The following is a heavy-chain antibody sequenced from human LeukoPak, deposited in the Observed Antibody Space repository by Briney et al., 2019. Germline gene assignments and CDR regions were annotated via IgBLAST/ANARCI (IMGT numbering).Heavy chain of an antibody. Sequence: GGSLRLPCAASGFTFSSYAMSWVRQAPGKGLEWVSAISGSGGSTYYADSVKGRFTISRDNSKNTLYLQMNSLRAEDTAVYYCAKDLSLVRSNSGYWGQGTLVTVSS. J-gene: IGHJ4*02. CDR1: GFTFSSYA. CDR3: AKDLSLVRSNSGY. V-gene: IGHV3-23*01. D-gene: IGHD4-23*01. CDR2: ISGSGGST.